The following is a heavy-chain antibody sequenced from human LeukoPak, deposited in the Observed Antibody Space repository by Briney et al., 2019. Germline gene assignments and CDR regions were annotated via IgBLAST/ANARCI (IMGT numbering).Heavy chain of an antibody. J-gene: IGHJ5*01. CDR1: GGSISSSGYY. Sequence: PSQTLSLTCTVSGGSISSSGYYWSWIRQDPGRGLEWIGYLHYSGSTYYNPSLQSRVHISVDTSKNQFSLNLSSVFAADTAVYFCARDSGGSWFDPWDQGTLVTVSS. CDR2: LHYSGST. CDR3: ARDSGGSWFDP. V-gene: IGHV4-31*03. D-gene: IGHD1-14*01.